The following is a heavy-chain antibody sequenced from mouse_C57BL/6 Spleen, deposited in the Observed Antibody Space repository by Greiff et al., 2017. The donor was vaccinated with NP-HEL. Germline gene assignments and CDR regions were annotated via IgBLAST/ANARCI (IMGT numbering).Heavy chain of an antibody. CDR1: GYTFTSYT. D-gene: IGHD3-2*02. Sequence: QVQLKESGAELARPGASVKMSCKASGYTFTSYTMHWVKQRPGQGLEWIGYINPSSGYTKYNQKFKDKATLTADKSSSTAYMQLSSLTSEDSAVYYCAREDSSGYPYPMDYWGQGTSVTVSS. V-gene: IGHV1-4*01. J-gene: IGHJ4*01. CDR2: INPSSGYT. CDR3: AREDSSGYPYPMDY.